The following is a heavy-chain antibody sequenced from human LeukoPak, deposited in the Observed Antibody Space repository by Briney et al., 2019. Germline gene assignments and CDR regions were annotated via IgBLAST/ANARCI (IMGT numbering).Heavy chain of an antibody. D-gene: IGHD4-17*01. J-gene: IGHJ4*02. V-gene: IGHV3-7*01. CDR2: IKQDGGEK. CDR1: GFTFSEYW. Sequence: GGSLRLSCAASGFTFSEYWMAWVRQAPGKGLEWVANIKQDGGEKYYVDSVKGRFTISRDNAENSLFLQMNSLRAEDTAVYYCASSPFHDYGDYSDYWGQGTLVTVSS. CDR3: ASSPFHDYGDYSDY.